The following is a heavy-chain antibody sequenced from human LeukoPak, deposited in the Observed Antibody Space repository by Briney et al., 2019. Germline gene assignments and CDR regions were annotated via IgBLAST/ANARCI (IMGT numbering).Heavy chain of an antibody. Sequence: GESLKISCKGSGYSFTNYWIGWVRQMPGKGLEWMGIIYPGESDIRYSPSFQGQVTISADKSISTAYLQWSSLKASDTATYYCAKHASHIDDNDYYFAYWGQGTLVTVSS. CDR1: GYSFTNYW. V-gene: IGHV5-51*01. CDR2: IYPGESDI. CDR3: AKHASHIDDNDYYFAY. D-gene: IGHD2-21*01. J-gene: IGHJ4*02.